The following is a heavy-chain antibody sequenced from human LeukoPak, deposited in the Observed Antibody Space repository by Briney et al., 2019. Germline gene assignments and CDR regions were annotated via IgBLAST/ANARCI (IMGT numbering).Heavy chain of an antibody. J-gene: IGHJ6*02. CDR2: MNPNSGNT. Sequence: ASVKVSCKASGGTFSSYAISWVRQATGQGLEWMGWMNPNSGNTGYAQKFQGRVTMTRNTSISTAYMELSSLRSEDTAVYYCARGPPPTYYYDSSGNQDYYYGMDVWGQGTTVTVSS. CDR3: ARGPPPTYYYDSSGNQDYYYGMDV. D-gene: IGHD3-22*01. CDR1: GGTFSSYA. V-gene: IGHV1-8*02.